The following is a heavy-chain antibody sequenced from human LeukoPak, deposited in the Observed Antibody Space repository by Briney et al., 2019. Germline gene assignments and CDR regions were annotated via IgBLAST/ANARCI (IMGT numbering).Heavy chain of an antibody. D-gene: IGHD6-6*01. J-gene: IGHJ4*02. V-gene: IGHV1-18*01. Sequence: GASVKVSCKASGYTFNSYCITWVRQAPGQGLEWMAWISVYNGNRRYAQNFQGRVTLTTDKTTTTAYMELTSLRSDDTATYYCASDGRFEYSHLYYFDYWGQGTLVTVSS. CDR2: ISVYNGNR. CDR3: ASDGRFEYSHLYYFDY. CDR1: GYTFNSYC.